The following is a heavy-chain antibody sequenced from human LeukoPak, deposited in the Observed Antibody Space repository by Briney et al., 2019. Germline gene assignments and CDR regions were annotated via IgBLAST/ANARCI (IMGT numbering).Heavy chain of an antibody. CDR2: ISSGGSYI. J-gene: IGHJ5*02. CDR1: GFTFSAYS. V-gene: IGHV3-21*01. CDR3: ARDSRQWVEQLPYGWFDP. D-gene: IGHD1-26*01. Sequence: GGSLRLSCAGSGFTFSAYSMNWVRQPPGKGLEWVSYISSGGSYIYYADSVKGRFTISRDNAKNSLYLQMDSLRAEDTAVYYCARDSRQWVEQLPYGWFDPWGQGTLVTVSS.